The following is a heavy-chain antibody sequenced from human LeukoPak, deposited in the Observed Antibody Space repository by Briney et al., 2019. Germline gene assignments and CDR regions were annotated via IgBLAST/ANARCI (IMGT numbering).Heavy chain of an antibody. V-gene: IGHV4-34*01. Sequence: KPSETLSLTCAVYGGPFSGYYWSWIRQPPGKGLEWIGEINHSGSTNYNPSLKGRVTISVDTSKNQFSLKLSSVTAADTAVYYCARGRFGYYDILTGYSYNWFDPWGQGTLVTVSS. CDR2: INHSGST. CDR3: ARGRFGYYDILTGYSYNWFDP. CDR1: GGPFSGYY. D-gene: IGHD3-9*01. J-gene: IGHJ5*02.